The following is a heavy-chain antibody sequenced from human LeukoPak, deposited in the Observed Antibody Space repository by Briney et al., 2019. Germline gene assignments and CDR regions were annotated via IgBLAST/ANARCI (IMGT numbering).Heavy chain of an antibody. V-gene: IGHV1-2*02. CDR2: INPNSGGT. Sequence: ASVKVSCEASGYTFTGYYMHWVRQAPGQGLEWMGWINPNSGGTNYAQKFQGRVTMTRDTSISTAYMELSRLRSDDTAVYYCARDQGAVAVLYNWFDPWGQGTLVTVSS. CDR1: GYTFTGYY. D-gene: IGHD6-19*01. CDR3: ARDQGAVAVLYNWFDP. J-gene: IGHJ5*02.